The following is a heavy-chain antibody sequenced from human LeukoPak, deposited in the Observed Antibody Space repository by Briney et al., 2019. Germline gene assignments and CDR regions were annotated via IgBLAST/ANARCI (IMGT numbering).Heavy chain of an antibody. V-gene: IGHV4-39*07. CDR2: IYYSGST. CDR3: ARVLTMPDY. D-gene: IGHD2-2*01. Sequence: SETLSLTCTVSGGSISSSSYYWGWIRQPPGKGLEWIGSIYYSGSTYYNPSLKSRVTISVDTSKNQFSLKLSSVTAADRALDYCARVLTMPDYWGQGTLVTVSA. CDR1: GGSISSSSYY. J-gene: IGHJ4*02.